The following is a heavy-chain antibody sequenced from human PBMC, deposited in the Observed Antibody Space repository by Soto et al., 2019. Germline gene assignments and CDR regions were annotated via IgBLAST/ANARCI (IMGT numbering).Heavy chain of an antibody. CDR1: GCSIGSRSYY. J-gene: IGHJ5*02. Sequence: PSETLSLTCTVSGCSIGSRSYYWCWIRQPPGKGLEWIGSIYYSGSTYYNPSLKSRVTISVDTSKNQFPLKLSSVTAADTAVYYCATRGFFGYYTPLHNWLYLCGQGTLVLVSS. V-gene: IGHV4-39*01. CDR3: ATRGFFGYYTPLHNWLYL. CDR2: IYYSGST. D-gene: IGHD2-2*02.